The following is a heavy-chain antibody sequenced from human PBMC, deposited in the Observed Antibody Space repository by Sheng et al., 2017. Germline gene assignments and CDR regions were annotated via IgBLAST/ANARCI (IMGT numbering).Heavy chain of an antibody. J-gene: IGHJ4*02. V-gene: IGHV4-34*01. CDR1: GGSFSGYY. Sequence: QVQLQQWGAGLLKPSETLSLTCAVYGGSFSGYYWSWIRQPPGKGLEWIGEINHSGSTNYNPSLKSRVTISVDTSKNQFSLKLSSVTAADTAVYYCATSGGWSDPKYYFDYWGQGTLVTVSS. D-gene: IGHD2-15*01. CDR2: INHSGST. CDR3: ATSGGWSDPKYYFDY.